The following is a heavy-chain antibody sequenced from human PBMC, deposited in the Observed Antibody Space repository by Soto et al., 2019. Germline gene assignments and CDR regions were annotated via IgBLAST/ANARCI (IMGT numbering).Heavy chain of an antibody. V-gene: IGHV1-46*01. CDR2: INPSGGST. CDR1: GYDFTNYF. Sequence: ASVKVSCKALGYDFTNYFIHWVRQAPGQGLEWMGRINPSGGSTRYAQNFQGRVTMTSDTSTSTVHMELSSLRSDDTAVFYCARGSGSFVYGMDVWGQGTTVTV. D-gene: IGHD3-10*01. CDR3: ARGSGSFVYGMDV. J-gene: IGHJ6*02.